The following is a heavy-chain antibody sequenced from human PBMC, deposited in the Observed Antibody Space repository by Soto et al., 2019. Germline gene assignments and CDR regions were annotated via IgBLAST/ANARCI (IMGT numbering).Heavy chain of an antibody. CDR1: GYGFTSYW. Sequence: PGESLKISCQASGYGFTSYWIGWVRQLPGKGLEWMGVIYPDDSNTIYSPSFQGQVTISADKSITTAYLDWGSLRASDTAVYYCARQDGYYRSYYYGMDVWGQGTSVTVSS. CDR2: IYPDDSNT. D-gene: IGHD2-8*01. V-gene: IGHV5-51*01. CDR3: ARQDGYYRSYYYGMDV. J-gene: IGHJ6*02.